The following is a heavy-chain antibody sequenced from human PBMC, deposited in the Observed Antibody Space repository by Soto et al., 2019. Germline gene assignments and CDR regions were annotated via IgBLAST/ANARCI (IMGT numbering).Heavy chain of an antibody. V-gene: IGHV4-4*09. CDR2: ICTGGTT. J-gene: IGHJ6*02. CDR3: ARVGSKSFYYATDV. D-gene: IGHD4-4*01. CDR1: GGSISSFC. Sequence: SETLSLTCAVSGGSISSFCWTWIRQPPGQELEWIGYICTGGTTKYNPSLKSRGTISVDTSKTQFSLKLTSVAAVDSAVYYCARVGSKSFYYATDVWGQGTTVTVSS.